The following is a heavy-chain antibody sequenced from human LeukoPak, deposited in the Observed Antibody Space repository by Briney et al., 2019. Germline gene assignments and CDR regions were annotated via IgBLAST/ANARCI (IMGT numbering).Heavy chain of an antibody. J-gene: IGHJ3*02. D-gene: IGHD3-22*01. CDR3: AKDLDDSGYYYGIPPPSAVAFDI. CDR2: ISGSGGRT. CDR1: GFTFSSYA. Sequence: GGSLRLSCAACGFTFSSYAMSGVRQAPGKGLEGVAAISGSGGRTYYADSVRGRFAISRDNSKNTLYLQVDSLRAEDTAVYYCAKDLDDSGYYYGIPPPSAVAFDIWGQGTMVTVSS. V-gene: IGHV3-23*01.